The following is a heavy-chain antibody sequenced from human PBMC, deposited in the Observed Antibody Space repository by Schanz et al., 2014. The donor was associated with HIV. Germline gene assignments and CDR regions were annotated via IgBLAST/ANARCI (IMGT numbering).Heavy chain of an antibody. CDR1: GFTLSSYS. D-gene: IGHD3-3*01. J-gene: IGHJ6*02. Sequence: EVQLVESGGGLEQPGGSLRLSCAASGFTLSSYSMNWVRQAPGKGLEWISYISGSSSTIYYAGSVKGRFTISRDNAKNSLFLQMNSLKDDETAVYYCAREAYYFDVWNGQYYYYGLDVWGQGTTVTVSS. CDR3: AREAYYFDVWNGQYYYYGLDV. V-gene: IGHV3-48*02. CDR2: ISGSSSTI.